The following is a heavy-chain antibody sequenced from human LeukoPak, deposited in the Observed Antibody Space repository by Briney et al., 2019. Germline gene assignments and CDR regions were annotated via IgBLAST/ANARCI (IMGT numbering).Heavy chain of an antibody. CDR3: ARALNPLPGTYYFDY. J-gene: IGHJ4*02. CDR2: IYFSGST. D-gene: IGHD2-15*01. CDR1: GASINSHY. V-gene: IGHV4-4*07. Sequence: SETLSLTCSVSGASINSHYWTWIRQPAGKGLEWIGRIYFSGSTDYSPSLKSRVTMSVDTSKNQFSLNLISVTAADTAVYYCARALNPLPGTYYFDYWGQGTLVTVSS.